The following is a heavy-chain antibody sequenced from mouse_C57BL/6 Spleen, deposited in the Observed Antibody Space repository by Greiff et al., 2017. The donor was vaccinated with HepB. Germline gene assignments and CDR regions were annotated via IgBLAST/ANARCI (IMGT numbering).Heavy chain of an antibody. J-gene: IGHJ1*03. Sequence: EVQGVESGGGLVQPGGSMKLSCVASGFTFSNYWMNWVRQSPEKGLEWVAQIRLKSDNYATHYAESVKGRFTISRDDSKSSVYLQMNNLRAEDTGIYYCTGRYFDVWGTGTTVTVSS. V-gene: IGHV6-3*01. CDR1: GFTFSNYW. CDR2: IRLKSDNYAT. CDR3: TGRYFDV.